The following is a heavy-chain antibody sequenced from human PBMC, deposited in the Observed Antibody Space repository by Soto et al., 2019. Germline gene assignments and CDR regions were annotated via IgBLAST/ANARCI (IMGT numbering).Heavy chain of an antibody. CDR1: GGSISSSNW. CDR3: ARVPDY. J-gene: IGHJ4*02. D-gene: IGHD2-2*01. Sequence: SETLSLTCAVSGGSISSSNWWSWVRQPPGKGLEWIGYMYHSGSTYYNPSLKSRVTISIDRSKNQFSLELSSVTAADTAVYYCARVPDYWGQGILVTVSS. V-gene: IGHV4-4*02. CDR2: MYHSGST.